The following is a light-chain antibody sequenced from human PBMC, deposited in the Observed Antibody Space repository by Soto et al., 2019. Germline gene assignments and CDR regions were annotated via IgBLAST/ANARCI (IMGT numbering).Light chain of an antibody. CDR1: QSFSSNY. J-gene: IGKJ2*01. Sequence: EIVLTQSPDTLSLSPGERATLSCRASQSFSSNYVAWYQQKPRQAPRLLTHCASSRAGGVPDRFSGRGCGTDFTLIISRLEHEDFAVYICQQYGSSAFTFGQGTKLEIK. CDR2: CAS. CDR3: QQYGSSAFT. V-gene: IGKV3-20*01.